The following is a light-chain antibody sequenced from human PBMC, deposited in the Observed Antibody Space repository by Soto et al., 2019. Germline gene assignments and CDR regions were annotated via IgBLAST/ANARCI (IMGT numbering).Light chain of an antibody. CDR2: DVS. CDR3: SSYTSSSTLV. CDR1: SSAVGGYNY. V-gene: IGLV2-14*01. J-gene: IGLJ1*01. Sequence: QSLVTQPAPLSWSPGHSITISCTGNSSAVGGYNYVSWYQQHPGKAPKLMIYDVSNRPSGVSNRFSGSKSGNTASLTISGLQAEDEADYYCSSYTSSSTLVFGPGAKVTVL.